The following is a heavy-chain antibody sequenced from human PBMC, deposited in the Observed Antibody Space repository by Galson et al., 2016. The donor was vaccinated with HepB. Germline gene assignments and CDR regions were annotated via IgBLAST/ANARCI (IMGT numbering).Heavy chain of an antibody. J-gene: IGHJ6*02. CDR3: ARIQKSHYDFWSGYFYFYGMDV. CDR1: GYTFTSYG. Sequence: SVKVSCKASGYTFTSYGISWVRQAPGQGLEWMGWISAYIGYTNYAQKLQGRVTMTTDTSTSTAYMELRSLRSDDTAVYYCARIQKSHYDFWSGYFYFYGMDVWGQGTTVTVSS. D-gene: IGHD3-3*01. CDR2: ISAYIGYT. V-gene: IGHV1-18*01.